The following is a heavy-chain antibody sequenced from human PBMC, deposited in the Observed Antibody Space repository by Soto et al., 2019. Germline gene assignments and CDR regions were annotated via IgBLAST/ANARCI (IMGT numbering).Heavy chain of an antibody. V-gene: IGHV3-66*01. CDR2: IYSGGST. CDR1: GFTVSSNY. Sequence: EVQLVESGGGLVQPGGSLRLSCAASGFTVSSNYMSWVRQAPGKGLEWVSVIYSGGSTYYADSVKGRFTISRDNSKNTLYLQMNSLRAEDTAVYYCARARNPSLGDMSYWGQGTLVTVSS. J-gene: IGHJ4*02. CDR3: ARARNPSLGDMSY.